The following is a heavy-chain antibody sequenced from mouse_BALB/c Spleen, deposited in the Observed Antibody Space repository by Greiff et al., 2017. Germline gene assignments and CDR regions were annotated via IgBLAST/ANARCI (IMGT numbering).Heavy chain of an antibody. J-gene: IGHJ2*01. CDR1: GYTFTSYW. Sequence: VQLQQPGAELVKPGAPVKLSCKASGYTFTSYWMNWVKQRPGRGLEWIGRIDPSDSETHYNQKFKDKATLTVDKSSSTAYIQLSSLTSEDSAVYYCARWRDYGSSSFDYWGQGTTLTVSS. CDR2: IDPSDSET. CDR3: ARWRDYGSSSFDY. V-gene: IGHV1-69*02. D-gene: IGHD1-1*01.